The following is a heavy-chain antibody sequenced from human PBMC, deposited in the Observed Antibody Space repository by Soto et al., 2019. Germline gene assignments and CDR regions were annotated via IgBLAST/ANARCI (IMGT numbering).Heavy chain of an antibody. J-gene: IGHJ4*02. CDR1: GYTLTELS. CDR2: FDPEDGET. Sequence: EASVKVSCKVSGYTLTELSMHWVRQAPGKGLEWMGGFDPEDGETIYAQKFQGRVTMTEDTSTDTAYMELSSLRSEDTAVYYCATSRSETYYYDSSGYYFDYWGQGTLVTVSS. D-gene: IGHD3-22*01. CDR3: ATSRSETYYYDSSGYYFDY. V-gene: IGHV1-24*01.